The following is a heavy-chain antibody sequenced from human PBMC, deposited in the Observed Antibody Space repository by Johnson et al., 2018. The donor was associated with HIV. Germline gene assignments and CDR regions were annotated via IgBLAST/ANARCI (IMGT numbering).Heavy chain of an antibody. J-gene: IGHJ3*02. Sequence: VQLVESGGGLVQPGRSLRLSCIASRFSFDDYAMHWVRQAPGKGLEYVSAISRNGGSTYYANSVKGRFTISRDNTKNTLYLQMNSLRAEDTAVYYCARDRRGHLSWSSDAFDIWGQGTMVTVSS. CDR1: RFSFDDYA. CDR3: ARDRRGHLSWSSDAFDI. CDR2: ISRNGGST. D-gene: IGHD6-13*01. V-gene: IGHV3-64*01.